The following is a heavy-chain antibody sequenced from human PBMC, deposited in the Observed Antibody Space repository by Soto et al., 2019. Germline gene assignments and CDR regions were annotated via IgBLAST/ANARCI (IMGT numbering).Heavy chain of an antibody. CDR3: AKGRPGGVYYGMDV. D-gene: IGHD2-2*01. CDR1: GFTFDDYA. J-gene: IGHJ6*02. Sequence: VQLVESGGGLVQPGRSLRLSCAASGFTFDDYAMHWVRQAPGKGLEWVSGLNWNTGSIGYADSVKGRLTISRDNAKNSLYLQMNSLTPEDTALYYCAKGRPGGVYYGMDVWGQGTTVTVSS. V-gene: IGHV3-9*01. CDR2: LNWNTGSI.